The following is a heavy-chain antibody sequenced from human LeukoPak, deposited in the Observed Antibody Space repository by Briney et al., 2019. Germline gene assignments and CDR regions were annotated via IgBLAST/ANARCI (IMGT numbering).Heavy chain of an antibody. J-gene: IGHJ5*01. D-gene: IGHD2/OR15-2a*01. CDR3: ASSACGLVLRSSVSNCFDP. CDR1: GFTFSSYS. CDR2: INSNSSYI. Sequence: PGGSLRLSCAASGFTFSSYSMNWVRQAPGKGLEWVSSINSNSSYIYYADSVKGRFTISRDNAKNSLYLQMNSLRAEGTTAYYSASSACGLVLRSSVSNCFDPWGQGTLVTVSS. V-gene: IGHV3-21*01.